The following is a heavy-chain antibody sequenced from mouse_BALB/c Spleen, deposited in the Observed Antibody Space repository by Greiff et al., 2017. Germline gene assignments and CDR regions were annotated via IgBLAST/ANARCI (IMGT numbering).Heavy chain of an antibody. CDR2: ISYSGST. CDR1: GYSITSDYA. D-gene: IGHD2-4*01. V-gene: IGHV3-2*02. CDR3: ARGGSTMTYYYAMDY. Sequence: EVQLVESGPGLVKPSQSLSLTCTVTGYSITSDYAWNWIRQFPGNKLEWMGYISYSGSTSYNPSLKSRISITRDTSKNQFFLQLNSVTTEDTATYYCARGGSTMTYYYAMDYWGQGTSVTVSS. J-gene: IGHJ4*01.